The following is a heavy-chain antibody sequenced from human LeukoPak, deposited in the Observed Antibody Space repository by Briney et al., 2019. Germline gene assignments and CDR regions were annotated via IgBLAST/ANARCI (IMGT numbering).Heavy chain of an antibody. V-gene: IGHV3-21*01. Sequence: KPGGSLRLSCGASGFTFSSYSMNWVRQAPGKGPEWVSSISSSSSYIYYADSVKGRFTVSRDNAKNSLYLQMNSLRAEDTAVYYCVREEGTDCGGDCYSGYWGQGTLVTVSS. J-gene: IGHJ4*02. CDR2: ISSSSSYI. D-gene: IGHD2-21*02. CDR3: VREEGTDCGGDCYSGY. CDR1: GFTFSSYS.